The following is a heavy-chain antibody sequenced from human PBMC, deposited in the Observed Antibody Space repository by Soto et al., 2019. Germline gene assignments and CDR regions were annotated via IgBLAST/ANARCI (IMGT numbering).Heavy chain of an antibody. Sequence: AGGSLRLSCAASGFTFSDYYMSWIRQAPGKGLEWVSYISSSGSTIYYADSVKGRFTISRDNAKNSLYLQMNSLRAEDTAVYYCARVKPGYFYYFDYWGQGTLVTVSS. D-gene: IGHD3-22*01. CDR3: ARVKPGYFYYFDY. V-gene: IGHV3-11*01. CDR2: ISSSGSTI. J-gene: IGHJ4*02. CDR1: GFTFSDYY.